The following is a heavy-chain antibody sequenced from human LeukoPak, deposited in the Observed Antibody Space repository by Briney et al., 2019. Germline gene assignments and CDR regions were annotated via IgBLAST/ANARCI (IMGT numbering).Heavy chain of an antibody. CDR3: ARGGSAATYYFDS. CDR2: IFYSGTT. CDR1: NDSISPLY. D-gene: IGHD2-2*01. Sequence: PSETLSLTCIVSNDSISPLYWGWIRQPPGKGLEFIGYIFYSGTTNFNPSLKSRVTLSVDTSKNQFSLSLNAVTAADTAVYYCARGGSAATYYFDSWGQGTLVTVSS. J-gene: IGHJ4*02. V-gene: IGHV4-59*11.